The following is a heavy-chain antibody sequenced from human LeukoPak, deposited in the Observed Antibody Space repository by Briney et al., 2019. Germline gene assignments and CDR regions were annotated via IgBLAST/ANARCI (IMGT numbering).Heavy chain of an antibody. J-gene: IGHJ4*02. CDR1: GFTLSSYS. D-gene: IGHD2-2*01. Sequence: GGSLRSSLAASGFTLSSYSMNWVRQAPGKGLEWVSSISSSSSYIYYADSVKGRFTISRDNAKNSLYLQMNSLRAEDTAVYYCARGGDVVVPAAYDFDYWGQGTLVTVSS. CDR3: ARGGDVVVPAAYDFDY. V-gene: IGHV3-21*01. CDR2: ISSSSSYI.